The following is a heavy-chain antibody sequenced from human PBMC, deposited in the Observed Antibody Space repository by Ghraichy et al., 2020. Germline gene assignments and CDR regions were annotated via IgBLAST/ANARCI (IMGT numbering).Heavy chain of an antibody. J-gene: IGHJ5*02. D-gene: IGHD3-10*01. CDR2: TYYRSKWYN. Sequence: SQTLSLTCAISGDSVSSNSAAWNWIRQSPSRGLEWLGRTYYRSKWYNDYAVSVKSRVTINPDTSKNQFSLKMNSVTPEDTAVYYCARELWFREFSTPNWFDPWGQGTLVTVSS. CDR3: ARELWFREFSTPNWFDP. V-gene: IGHV6-1*01. CDR1: GDSVSSNSAA.